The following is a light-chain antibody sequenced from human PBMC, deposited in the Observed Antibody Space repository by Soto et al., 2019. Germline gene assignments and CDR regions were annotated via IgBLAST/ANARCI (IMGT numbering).Light chain of an antibody. CDR1: QSVSSSY. CDR3: QQYGSSPRT. V-gene: IGKV3-20*01. J-gene: IGKJ1*01. Sequence: EIVLTQSPSTLSLSPGERATLSCRASQSVSSSYLAWYQQKPGQAPRLLIYGASSRATGIPDRFSGSGSGKDFTLTISRLEPEDFAVYYCQQYGSSPRTFGQGTKVDIK. CDR2: GAS.